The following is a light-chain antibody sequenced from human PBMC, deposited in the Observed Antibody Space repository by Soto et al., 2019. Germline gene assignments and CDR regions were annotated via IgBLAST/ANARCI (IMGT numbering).Light chain of an antibody. J-gene: IGKJ1*01. CDR1: QGIRNW. CDR3: QQYKSYSKT. V-gene: IGKV1-5*01. CDR2: DAT. Sequence: DVQMIQSPSTLSASIGDRVTIACRVSQGIRNWVAWYQQKPGKAPKLLIYDATSSDSGVPSRFSGSGSGTQFTLTISSLQPDDFATYYCQQYKSYSKTFGQGTRVEL.